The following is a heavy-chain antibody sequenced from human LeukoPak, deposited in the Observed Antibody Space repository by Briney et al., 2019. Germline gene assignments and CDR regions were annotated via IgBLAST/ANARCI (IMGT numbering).Heavy chain of an antibody. CDR1: GGSISSYY. Sequence: PSETLSLTCTVSGGSISSYYWSWIRRPPGKGLEWIGYISYSGSTNYNPSLKSRVTISVDTSKNQFSLKMSSVTAADTAVYYCARGSSLYYYYMDVWGKGTTVTVSS. J-gene: IGHJ6*03. CDR2: ISYSGST. V-gene: IGHV4-59*01. CDR3: ARGSSLYYYYMDV.